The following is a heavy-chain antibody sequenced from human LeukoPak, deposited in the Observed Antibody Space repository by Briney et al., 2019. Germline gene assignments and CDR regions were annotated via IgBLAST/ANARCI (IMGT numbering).Heavy chain of an antibody. V-gene: IGHV3-23*01. CDR3: AKDWTGTKPFDL. D-gene: IGHD3/OR15-3a*01. CDR2: ISGSGGST. Sequence: PGGSLRLSCAASGFTISSYAMSWVRQAPGKGLDWVSGISGSGGSTYYADSVKGRFTISRDNSKNTLYLQMNCLRAEDTAVYYCAKDWTGTKPFDLWGRGTLVTVSS. J-gene: IGHJ2*01. CDR1: GFTISSYA.